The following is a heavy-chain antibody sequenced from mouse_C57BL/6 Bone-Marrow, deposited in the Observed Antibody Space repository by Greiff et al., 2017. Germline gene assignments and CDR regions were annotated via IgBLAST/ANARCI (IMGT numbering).Heavy chain of an antibody. Sequence: QVQLKESGAELVKPGASVKLSCKASGYTFTEYTIHWVKQRSGQGLEWIGWFYPGSGSIKYNEKFKDKATLTADKSSSTVYMELSRLTSEDSAVYFCARHGTTVVAKDWYFDVWGTGTTVTVSS. J-gene: IGHJ1*03. CDR2: FYPGSGSI. CDR3: ARHGTTVVAKDWYFDV. D-gene: IGHD1-1*01. V-gene: IGHV1-62-2*01. CDR1: GYTFTEYT.